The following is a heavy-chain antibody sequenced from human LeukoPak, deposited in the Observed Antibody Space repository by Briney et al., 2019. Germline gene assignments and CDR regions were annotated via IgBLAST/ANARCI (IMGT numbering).Heavy chain of an antibody. CDR2: IHSGGST. CDR3: ARATGIYYYYGMDV. CDR1: GFTVSSNY. J-gene: IGHJ6*02. Sequence: GGSLRLSCAASGFTVSSNYMSWVRQAPGKGLEWVSIIHSGGSTYYADSVKGRFTISRDNSKNTLYLQMNSLRAEDTAVYYCARATGIYYYYGMDVWGQGTTVTVSS. V-gene: IGHV3-53*01.